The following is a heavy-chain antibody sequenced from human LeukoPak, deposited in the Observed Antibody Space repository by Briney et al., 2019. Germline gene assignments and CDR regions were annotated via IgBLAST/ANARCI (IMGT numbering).Heavy chain of an antibody. Sequence: ASVKVSCKVSGYTFTSYGISWVRQAPGQGLEWMGWIIAYNGNTNYAQKLQGRVTMTTDTSTSTAYMELRSLRSDDTAVYYCARGPPYCSSTSCYLIFDYWGQGTLVTVSS. CDR1: GYTFTSYG. CDR2: IIAYNGNT. CDR3: ARGPPYCSSTSCYLIFDY. D-gene: IGHD2-2*01. V-gene: IGHV1-18*01. J-gene: IGHJ4*02.